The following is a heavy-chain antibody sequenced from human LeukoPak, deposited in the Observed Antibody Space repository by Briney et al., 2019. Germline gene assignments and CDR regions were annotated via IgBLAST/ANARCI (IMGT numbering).Heavy chain of an antibody. V-gene: IGHV3-23*01. CDR2: ISGSGGGT. J-gene: IGHJ4*02. Sequence: GGSLRLSCAASGFTFSSYAMSWVRQAPGKGLEWVSAISGSGGGTYYADSVKGRFTISRDNSKNTLYLQMNSLRAEDTAVYYCAKFPAYYYDSSGYPIDYWGQGTLVTVSS. CDR1: GFTFSSYA. CDR3: AKFPAYYYDSSGYPIDY. D-gene: IGHD3-22*01.